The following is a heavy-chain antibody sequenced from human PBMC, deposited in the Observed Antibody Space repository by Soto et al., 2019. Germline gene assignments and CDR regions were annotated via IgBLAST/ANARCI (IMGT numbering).Heavy chain of an antibody. CDR1: GFTFSSYS. D-gene: IGHD2-15*01. CDR2: ISSSSSYI. J-gene: IGHJ4*02. Sequence: GGSLRLSCAASGFTFSSYSMNWVRQAPGKGLEWVSSISSSSSYIYYADSVKGRFTISRDNAKNSLYLQMNSLRAEDTAVYYCAALFHCSGGSCYPFFYWGQGTLVTVSS. V-gene: IGHV3-21*01. CDR3: AALFHCSGGSCYPFFY.